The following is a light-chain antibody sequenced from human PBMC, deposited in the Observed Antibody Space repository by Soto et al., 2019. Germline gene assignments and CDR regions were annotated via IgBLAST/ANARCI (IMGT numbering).Light chain of an antibody. CDR2: DAS. Sequence: EIVLTQSPATLSLSPGERATLSCRASQSINRHLAWYRQKTGQAPRLLINDASNRATSIPARFSGGGSGADFTLTISSREPADFGVYYCQQRSDWPPVTFGGGTKVDIK. J-gene: IGKJ4*01. CDR3: QQRSDWPPVT. V-gene: IGKV3-11*01. CDR1: QSINRH.